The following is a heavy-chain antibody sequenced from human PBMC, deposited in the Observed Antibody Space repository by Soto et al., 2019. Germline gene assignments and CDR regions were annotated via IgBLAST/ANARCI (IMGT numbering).Heavy chain of an antibody. CDR2: ISSYNANT. J-gene: IGHJ4*02. CDR1: GYTFTTYG. V-gene: IGHV1-18*01. Sequence: QVQLVQSGAEVKKPGASVKVSCKASGYTFTTYGISWVRQAPGHGLEWMGWISSYNANTNYAQKLQGRVTMTTDTSTSTAYMELRSLRSDDTAVYYCAPTTLDDGGNSEVDYWGQGTLVTVSS. CDR3: APTTLDDGGNSEVDY. D-gene: IGHD2-21*02.